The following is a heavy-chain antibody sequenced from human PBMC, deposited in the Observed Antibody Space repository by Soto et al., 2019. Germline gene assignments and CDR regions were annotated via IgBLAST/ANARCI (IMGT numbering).Heavy chain of an antibody. CDR3: TTALPESWWGRRHYYYGMDV. V-gene: IGHV3-15*01. CDR2: IKSRIDGGTT. D-gene: IGHD2-15*01. Sequence: GGSLRLSCAACGFTFSNAWMSWVRQAPGKGLEWIGRIKSRIDGGTTDYAALVKGRFTLSRDDSKNTLFLQMNSLKTEDTAVYYCTTALPESWWGRRHYYYGMDVWGQGTTVTVSS. J-gene: IGHJ6*02. CDR1: GFTFSNAW.